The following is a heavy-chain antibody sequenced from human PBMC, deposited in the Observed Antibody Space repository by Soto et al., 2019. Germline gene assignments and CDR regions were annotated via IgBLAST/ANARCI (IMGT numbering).Heavy chain of an antibody. CDR2: IYYSGST. Sequence: SETLSLTCTVSGGSISSYYWSWIRQPPGKGLEWIGYIYYSGSTNYNPSLKSRVTISVGTSKNQFSLKLSSVTAADTAVYYCAREAMRYYDILTGSHGFAPWGQGTLVTVSS. J-gene: IGHJ5*02. D-gene: IGHD3-9*01. V-gene: IGHV4-59*01. CDR1: GGSISSYY. CDR3: AREAMRYYDILTGSHGFAP.